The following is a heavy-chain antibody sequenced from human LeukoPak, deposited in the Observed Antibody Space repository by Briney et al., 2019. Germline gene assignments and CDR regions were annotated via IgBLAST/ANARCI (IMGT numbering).Heavy chain of an antibody. CDR2: ISAYNGDT. Sequence: GASVKVSCKASGGTFSSYAISWVRQAPGEGLEWMGWISAYNGDTKYPQKFQGRVTMTTDTSATTVYMELGSLRFDDAAVYYCAREACSDGVCYFEYWGQGTLVTVSS. J-gene: IGHJ4*02. D-gene: IGHD2-8*01. CDR3: AREACSDGVCYFEY. CDR1: GGTFSSYA. V-gene: IGHV1-18*01.